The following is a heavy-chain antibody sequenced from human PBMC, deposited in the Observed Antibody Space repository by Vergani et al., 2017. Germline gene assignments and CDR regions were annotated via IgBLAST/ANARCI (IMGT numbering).Heavy chain of an antibody. D-gene: IGHD6-13*01. J-gene: IGHJ4*02. CDR1: GFTFSSYS. CDR2: ISSSSSTI. Sequence: EVQLVESGGGLVQPGGSLRLSCAASGFTFSSYSMNWVRQAPGKGLEWVSYISSSSSTIYYADSVKGRFTISRDNAKNSLYLQMNSLRAEDTAVYYCARGTGGSSWYLGWYDYWGQGTLVTVSS. CDR3: ARGTGGSSWYLGWYDY. V-gene: IGHV3-48*04.